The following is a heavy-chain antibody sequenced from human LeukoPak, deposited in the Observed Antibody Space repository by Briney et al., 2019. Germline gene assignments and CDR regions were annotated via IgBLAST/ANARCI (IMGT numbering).Heavy chain of an antibody. CDR1: GGSFSGYY. CDR2: INHSGST. Sequence: SETLSLTCAVYGGSFSGYYWSWIRQPPGKGLEWIGEINHSGSTNYNPSLKRRVTISVATSKTQFSLKLSSVTAADTAVYYCARGLGDYWGQGTLVTVSS. CDR3: ARGLGDY. J-gene: IGHJ4*02. V-gene: IGHV4-34*01.